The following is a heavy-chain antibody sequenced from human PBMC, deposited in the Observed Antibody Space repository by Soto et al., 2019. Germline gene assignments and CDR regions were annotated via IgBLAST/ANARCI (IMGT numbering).Heavy chain of an antibody. D-gene: IGHD6-19*01. J-gene: IGHJ4*02. CDR1: GFTFSSYG. CDR3: ATDRSNIAEASTDY. Sequence: QVQLVESGGGVVQPGRSLRLSCAASGFTFSSYGMHWVRQAPGKGLEWVTLISYDGSNKYYADSVKGRFTISRENSKNTLYLQMNSLRVEDTAVYYCATDRSNIAEASTDYWGQGTLVTVSS. V-gene: IGHV3-30*03. CDR2: ISYDGSNK.